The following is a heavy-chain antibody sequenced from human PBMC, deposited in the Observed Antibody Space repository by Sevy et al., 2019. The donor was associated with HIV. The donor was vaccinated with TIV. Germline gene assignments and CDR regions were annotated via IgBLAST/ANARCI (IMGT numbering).Heavy chain of an antibody. V-gene: IGHV1-69*13. Sequence: ASVKVSCKASGGTFSSYAISWVRQAPGQGLEWMGGIIPIFGTANYAQKFQGRVTITADESTGTAYMELSSLGSEDTAVYYCARDSETDGYNLLGYWGQGTLVTVSS. CDR3: ARDSETDGYNLLGY. D-gene: IGHD5-12*01. J-gene: IGHJ4*02. CDR2: IIPIFGTA. CDR1: GGTFSSYA.